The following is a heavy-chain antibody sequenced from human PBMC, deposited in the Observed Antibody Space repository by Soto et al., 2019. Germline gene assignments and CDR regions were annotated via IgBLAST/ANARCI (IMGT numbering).Heavy chain of an antibody. D-gene: IGHD3-22*01. J-gene: IGHJ4*02. CDR1: GYTFTSYY. V-gene: IGHV1-46*01. CDR3: AREPPVDDSSGYDPNPDFDY. CDR2: INPSGGST. Sequence: QVQLVQSGAEVKKPGASVKVSCKASGYTFTSYYMHWVRQAPGQGLEWMGIINPSGGSTSYAQKFQGRVTMTRDTSTSTVYMELSSLRSEDTAVYYCAREPPVDDSSGYDPNPDFDYWGQGTLVTVSS.